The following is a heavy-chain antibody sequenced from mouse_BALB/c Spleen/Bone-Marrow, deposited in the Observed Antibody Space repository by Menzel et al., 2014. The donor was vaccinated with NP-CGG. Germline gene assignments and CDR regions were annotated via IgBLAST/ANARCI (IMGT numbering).Heavy chain of an antibody. J-gene: IGHJ1*01. V-gene: IGHV4-1*02. Sequence: EVKVEESGGGLVQPGGSLKFSCAASGFDFSRYWMSWVRQAPGKGLEWIGEINPDSSTINYTPSLKDKFIISRDNAKNTLYLQMSKVRSEVTALYYCARLNFYGNLFVWGAGTTVTVSS. CDR2: INPDSSTI. CDR1: GFDFSRYW. D-gene: IGHD1-1*01. CDR3: ARLNFYGNLFV.